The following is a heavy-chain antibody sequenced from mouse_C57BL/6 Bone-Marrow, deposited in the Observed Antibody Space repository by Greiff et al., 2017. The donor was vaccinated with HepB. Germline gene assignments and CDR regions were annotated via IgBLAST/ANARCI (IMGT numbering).Heavy chain of an antibody. D-gene: IGHD1-1*01. CDR2: IDPETGGT. CDR3: TRNYGSSGDWYFDV. J-gene: IGHJ1*03. V-gene: IGHV1-15*01. CDR1: GYTFTDYE. Sequence: VQLVESGAELVRPGASVTLSCKASGYTFTDYEMHWVKQTPVHGLEWIGAIDPETGGTAYNQKFKGKAILTADKSSSTAYMELRSLTSEDSAVYYCTRNYGSSGDWYFDVWGTGTTVTVSS.